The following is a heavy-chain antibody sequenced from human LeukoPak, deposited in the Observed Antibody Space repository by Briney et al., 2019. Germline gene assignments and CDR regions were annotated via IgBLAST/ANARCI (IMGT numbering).Heavy chain of an antibody. Sequence: GGSLRLSCAASGFTFSSYAMHWVRQAPGKGLEYVSAISSNGGSTYYANSVKGRFTISRDNSKNTLYLQMGSLRAEGMAVYYCARGGGDSSGYYQREYYFDYWGQGTLVTVSS. J-gene: IGHJ4*02. V-gene: IGHV3-64*01. CDR2: ISSNGGST. CDR1: GFTFSSYA. CDR3: ARGGGDSSGYYQREYYFDY. D-gene: IGHD3-22*01.